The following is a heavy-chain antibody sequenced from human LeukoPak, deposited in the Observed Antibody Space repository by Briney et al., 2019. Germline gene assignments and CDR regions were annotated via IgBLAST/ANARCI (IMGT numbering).Heavy chain of an antibody. Sequence: ASVKVSCKASGYTFTGYYMHWVRQAPGQGLEWMGWINPNSGGTNYAQKFRGRVTMTRDTSISTAYMELSRLRSDDTAVYYCARTPYYDFWSGYYSASSDPWGQGTLVTVSS. CDR3: ARTPYYDFWSGYYSASSDP. CDR2: INPNSGGT. D-gene: IGHD3-3*01. CDR1: GYTFTGYY. J-gene: IGHJ5*02. V-gene: IGHV1-2*02.